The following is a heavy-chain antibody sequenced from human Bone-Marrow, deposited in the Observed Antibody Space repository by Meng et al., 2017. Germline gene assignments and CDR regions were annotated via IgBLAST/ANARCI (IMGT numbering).Heavy chain of an antibody. V-gene: IGHV3-23*01. D-gene: IGHD3-22*01. J-gene: IGHJ5*02. CDR3: AGDRTLMTTYYYDSSTLDP. CDR1: GFTWSNCA. Sequence: GESLKISCAASGFTWSNCAMSWVRQAPGQGLEWVSTISSDGSFTNYAGSVKGRFTISRDNSKNTLYLQMNSLRSDDTAVYYCAGDRTLMTTYYYDSSTLDPWGQGTLVTVSS. CDR2: ISSDGSFT.